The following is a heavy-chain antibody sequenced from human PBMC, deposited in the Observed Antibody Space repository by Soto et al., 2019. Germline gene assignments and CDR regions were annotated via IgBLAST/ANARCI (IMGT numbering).Heavy chain of an antibody. CDR1: GYTFSNYA. CDR2: INPGNGNT. V-gene: IGHV1-3*01. J-gene: IGHJ4*02. CDR3: ARDIGGLDY. Sequence: SVKVSCKASGYTFSNYAIHWVRQAPGQRLEWMGWINPGNGNTRYSQKFQGRVTITRDTSASTAYMELSSLRSEDTAVYYCARDIGGLDYWGQGTLVTVSS. D-gene: IGHD2-15*01.